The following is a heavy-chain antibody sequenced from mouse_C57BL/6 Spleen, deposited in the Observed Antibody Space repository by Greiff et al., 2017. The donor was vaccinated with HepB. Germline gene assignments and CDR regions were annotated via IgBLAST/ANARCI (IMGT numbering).Heavy chain of an antibody. J-gene: IGHJ4*01. CDR3: AKNEVTTNYYAMDY. CDR2: IWRGGST. Sequence: VQLQQSGPGLVQPSQSLSITCTVSGFSLTSYGVHWVRQSPGKGLEWLGVIWRGGSTDYNAAFMSRLSITKDNSKSQVFFKMNSLQADDTAIYYCAKNEVTTNYYAMDYWGQGTSVTVSS. CDR1: GFSLTSYG. D-gene: IGHD2-5*01. V-gene: IGHV2-5*01.